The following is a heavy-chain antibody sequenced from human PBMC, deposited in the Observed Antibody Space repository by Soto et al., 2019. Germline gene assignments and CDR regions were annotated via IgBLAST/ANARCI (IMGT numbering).Heavy chain of an antibody. D-gene: IGHD2-15*01. CDR1: GFTVSSYA. CDR3: AKHPSLYCSGGSCYHIDY. V-gene: IGHV3-23*01. CDR2: ISGSGGST. J-gene: IGHJ4*02. Sequence: GGSLRLSFAASGFTVSSYAMSWVRQAPGKGLEWVSAISGSGGSTYYADSVKGRFTISRDNSKNTLYLQMNSLRAEDTAVYYCAKHPSLYCSGGSCYHIDYWGQGTLVTVSS.